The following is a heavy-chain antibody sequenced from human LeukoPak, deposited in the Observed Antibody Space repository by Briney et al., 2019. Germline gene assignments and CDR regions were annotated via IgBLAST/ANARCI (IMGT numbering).Heavy chain of an antibody. Sequence: GASVKVSCKASGYTFTNYYLHWVRQAPGHGLEWMGIINPSGGGTTYAQKFQGRLTITRDMSTTTFYMELSGLGSEDTAVYYCARNIGTAFLDFWGQGTLVSVAS. D-gene: IGHD5-12*01. CDR1: GYTFTNYY. CDR3: ARNIGTAFLDF. J-gene: IGHJ4*02. CDR2: INPSGGGT. V-gene: IGHV1-46*01.